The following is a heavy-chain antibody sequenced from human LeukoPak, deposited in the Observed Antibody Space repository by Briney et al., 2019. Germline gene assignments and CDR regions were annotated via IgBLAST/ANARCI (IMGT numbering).Heavy chain of an antibody. CDR3: ARGSGYLETSDY. D-gene: IGHD3-22*01. CDR2: ISYDGSNK. J-gene: IGHJ4*02. V-gene: IGHV3-30*04. CDR1: GFIFSSYA. Sequence: GGSLRLSCAASGFIFSSYAMHWVRQAPGKGLEWVAVISYDGSNKYYADSVKGRFTISRDNSRNTLYLQMNSLRAEDTAVYYCARGSGYLETSDYWGQGTLVTVSS.